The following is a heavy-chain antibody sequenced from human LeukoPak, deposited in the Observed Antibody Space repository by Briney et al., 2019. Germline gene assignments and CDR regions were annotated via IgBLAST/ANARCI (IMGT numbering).Heavy chain of an antibody. CDR3: ARAKCSSTSCYYFDY. CDR2: IYYSGST. Sequence: SETLSLTCTVSGGSISSYYWSWVRQPPGKGLEWIGYIYYSGSTNYNPSLKSRVTISVDTSKNQFSLKLSSVTAADTAVYYCARAKCSSTSCYYFDYWGQGTLVTVSS. CDR1: GGSISSYY. D-gene: IGHD2-2*01. J-gene: IGHJ4*02. V-gene: IGHV4-59*01.